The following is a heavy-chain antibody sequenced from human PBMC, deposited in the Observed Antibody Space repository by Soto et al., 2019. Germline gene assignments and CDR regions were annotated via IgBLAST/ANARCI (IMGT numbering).Heavy chain of an antibody. CDR3: ARPHCSSTSCSPNWYFDL. J-gene: IGHJ2*01. CDR2: IKQDGSEK. CDR1: GFTFSSYW. D-gene: IGHD2-2*01. Sequence: GGSLRLSCAASGFTFSSYWMSWVRQAPGKGLEWVANIKQDGSEKYYVDSVKGRFTISRDNAKNSLYLQMNSLRAEDTAVYYCARPHCSSTSCSPNWYFDLWGRGTLVTVSS. V-gene: IGHV3-7*05.